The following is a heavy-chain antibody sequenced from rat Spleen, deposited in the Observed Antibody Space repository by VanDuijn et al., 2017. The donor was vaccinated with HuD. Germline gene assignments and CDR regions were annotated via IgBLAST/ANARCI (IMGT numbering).Heavy chain of an antibody. J-gene: IGHJ3*01. CDR1: GFTFNKYW. CDR3: TRENYYSGDY. V-gene: IGHV5-31*01. D-gene: IGHD1-1*01. Sequence: EVQLVESGGGLVQPGRSLKLSCVASGFTFNKYWMNWIRQAPRKGLEWVASITNTGANTYYPDSVKGRFTISRDNAKNTLYLQMNSLRSEDTATYYCTRENYYSGDYWGQGTLVTVSS. CDR2: ITNTGANT.